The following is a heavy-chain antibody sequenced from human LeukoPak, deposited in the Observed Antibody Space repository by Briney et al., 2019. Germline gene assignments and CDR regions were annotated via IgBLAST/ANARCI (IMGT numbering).Heavy chain of an antibody. D-gene: IGHD3-10*01. Sequence: SVKVSCKASGGTFSSYSISWVRQAPGEEFEWMGGIIPIFDSATYAQKFQGRVTIIMDESTSTAYMELRSLRSEDTAVYYCARDNAHYGSGSYSPRAFDIWGQGTTVTVSS. CDR2: IIPIFDSA. CDR3: ARDNAHYGSGSYSPRAFDI. V-gene: IGHV1-69*05. CDR1: GGTFSSYS. J-gene: IGHJ3*02.